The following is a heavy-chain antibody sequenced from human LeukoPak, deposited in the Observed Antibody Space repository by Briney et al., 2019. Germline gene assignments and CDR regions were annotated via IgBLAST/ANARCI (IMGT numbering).Heavy chain of an antibody. Sequence: GGSLRLSCAASGFSFSSYWMSWVRQAPGKGLEWVANIKQDGSEKYYVDSVKGRFTISRDNAKNSLYLQMNSLRVEDTAAYYCAKDDYSNYGNWGQGTLVTVSS. CDR2: IKQDGSEK. CDR1: GFSFSSYW. J-gene: IGHJ4*02. D-gene: IGHD4-11*01. CDR3: AKDDYSNYGN. V-gene: IGHV3-7*03.